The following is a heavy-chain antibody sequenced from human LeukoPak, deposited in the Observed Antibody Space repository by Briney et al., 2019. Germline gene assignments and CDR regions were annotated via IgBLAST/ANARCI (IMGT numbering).Heavy chain of an antibody. J-gene: IGHJ5*02. CDR3: ASLYQPLLLPYNWFDT. CDR1: GFAVSSFG. CDR2: ISNDGSKK. V-gene: IGHV3-30*03. D-gene: IGHD2-2*01. Sequence: GGSLRFSCAASGFAVSSFGMHWVRQAPGKGLEWVAVISNDGSKKYYADSVKGRFIISRDNSKNTLYLQMNSLRAEDTAVYYCASLYQPLLLPYNWFDTWGQGTLVTVSS.